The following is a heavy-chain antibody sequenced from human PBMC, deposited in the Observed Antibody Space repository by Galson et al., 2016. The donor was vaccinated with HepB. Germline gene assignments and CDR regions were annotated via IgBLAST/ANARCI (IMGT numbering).Heavy chain of an antibody. CDR3: ARLPLYYDSSGHTPGTPNWSDP. CDR1: GYSFTSYW. J-gene: IGHJ5*02. Sequence: QSGAEVKKPGESLKISCKGSGYSFTSYWIGWVRQMPGKGLEWMGIIYPGDSDTSYSPSFQGQVTISADKSISTAYLQWSSLKASDTAMYYCARLPLYYDSSGHTPGTPNWSDPWGQGTLVTVSS. V-gene: IGHV5-51*01. CDR2: IYPGDSDT. D-gene: IGHD3-22*01.